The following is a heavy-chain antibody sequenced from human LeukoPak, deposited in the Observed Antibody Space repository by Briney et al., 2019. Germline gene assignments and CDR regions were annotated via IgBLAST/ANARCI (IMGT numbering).Heavy chain of an antibody. Sequence: PSETLSLTCTVSGYSISSGYYWGWIRQPPGKGLEWIGYIYYSRSTNYNPSLKSRVTISVDTSKNQFSLKLSSVTAADTAVYYCASRKLGNDYWGQGTLVTVSS. J-gene: IGHJ4*02. CDR3: ASRKLGNDY. CDR2: IYYSRST. CDR1: GYSISSGYY. D-gene: IGHD7-27*01. V-gene: IGHV4-61*01.